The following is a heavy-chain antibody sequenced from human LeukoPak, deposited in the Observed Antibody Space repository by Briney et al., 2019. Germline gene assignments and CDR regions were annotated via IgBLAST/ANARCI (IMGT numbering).Heavy chain of an antibody. CDR1: GDSISNYY. CDR2: TYYSGST. CDR3: ARGWYFGSGSYYFDY. V-gene: IGHV4-59*01. J-gene: IGHJ4*02. D-gene: IGHD3-10*01. Sequence: PSETLSLTCTVSGDSISNYYWNWIRQPPGKGLEWIGYTYYSGSTNYNPSLKSRVTISIDTSKNQFSLKLSSVTAADTAVYYCARGWYFGSGSYYFDYWGQGTLVTVSS.